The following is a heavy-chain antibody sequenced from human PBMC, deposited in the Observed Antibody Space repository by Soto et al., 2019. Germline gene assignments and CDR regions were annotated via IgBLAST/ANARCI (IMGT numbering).Heavy chain of an antibody. J-gene: IGHJ4*02. CDR1: GDSISSSEW. CDR2: IHHSGPT. D-gene: IGHD1-20*01. Sequence: QVQLQESGPGLVKPSGTLSLNCKVSGDSISSSEWWSWVRRPPGKGLEWIAEIHHSGPTNYNPSLQSRVTITVDKSKNQISLRLSTVTAADTAVYYCARGGITAVRNYYFDHWGQGTLVTVSS. V-gene: IGHV4-4*02. CDR3: ARGGITAVRNYYFDH.